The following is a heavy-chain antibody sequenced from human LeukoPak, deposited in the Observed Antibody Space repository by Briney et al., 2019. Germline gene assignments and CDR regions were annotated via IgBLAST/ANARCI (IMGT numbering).Heavy chain of an antibody. CDR2: ISAYNGNT. J-gene: IGHJ3*02. V-gene: IGHV1-18*01. D-gene: IGHD6-19*01. CDR3: ARARGRWLPTQDAFDI. CDR1: GYTFTGYG. Sequence: ASVKVSFKGSGYTFTGYGISWVRQAPGQGLELMGWISAYNGNTNYAQKLQGRVTMTTDTSTSTAYMELRSLRSDDTAVYYCARARGRWLPTQDAFDIWGQGTMVTVSS.